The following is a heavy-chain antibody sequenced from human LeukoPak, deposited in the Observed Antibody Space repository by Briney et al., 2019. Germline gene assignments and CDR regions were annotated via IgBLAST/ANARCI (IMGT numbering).Heavy chain of an antibody. CDR3: ARGGLYSSSWSGAFDI. CDR1: GGTFSSYA. J-gene: IGHJ3*02. CDR2: IIPILGIA. Sequence: ASVKVSCKASGGTFSSYAISWVRQAPGQGLEWMGRIIPILGIANYAQKFQGRVTITADKSTSTAYMELSSLRSEDTAVYYCARGGLYSSSWSGAFDIWGQGTMVTVSS. D-gene: IGHD6-13*01. V-gene: IGHV1-69*04.